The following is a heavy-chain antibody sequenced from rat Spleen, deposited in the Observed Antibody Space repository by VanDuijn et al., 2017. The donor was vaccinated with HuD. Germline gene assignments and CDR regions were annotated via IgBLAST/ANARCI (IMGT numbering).Heavy chain of an antibody. J-gene: IGHJ2*01. D-gene: IGHD1-11*01. V-gene: IGHV2-30*01. CDR1: GFSLTDYN. CDR3: ARDGAGGYAFDY. CDR2: TWTGGTI. Sequence: QVQLEESGPGLLQPSQTLSLTCNVSGFSLTDYNVHWIRQPAGKGLEWMGVTWTGGTIDYNSALRSRLTSSGDTSKSQVFLTMTSLQTEDTATYYCARDGAGGYAFDYWGQGVVVTVSS.